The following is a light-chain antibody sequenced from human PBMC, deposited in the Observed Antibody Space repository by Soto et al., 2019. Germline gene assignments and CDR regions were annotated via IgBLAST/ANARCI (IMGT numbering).Light chain of an antibody. CDR3: SSYSISTAYL. CDR2: EVS. V-gene: IGLV2-14*01. Sequence: QSALTQPASVSGSPGQSVTISCTGTISDVGGYDYVSWYQLHPGKAPKLMVFEVSNRPSGVSYRSSGYKSGNTASLTISGLQAEDEADYFCSSYSISTAYLFGTGTKVTV. J-gene: IGLJ1*01. CDR1: ISDVGGYDY.